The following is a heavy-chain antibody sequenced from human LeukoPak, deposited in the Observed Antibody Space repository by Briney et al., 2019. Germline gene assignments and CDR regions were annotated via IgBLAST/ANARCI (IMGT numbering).Heavy chain of an antibody. CDR1: GGSFSGYY. CDR2: INHSGST. V-gene: IGHV4-34*01. J-gene: IGHJ4*02. CDR3: ARAAFQFDY. D-gene: IGHD6-13*01. Sequence: SETLSLTCAVYGGSFSGYYWSWIRQPPGKGLEWIGEINHSGSTNYNPSLKSQVTISVDTSKNQFSLKLSSVTAADTAVYYCARAAFQFDYWGQGTLVTVSS.